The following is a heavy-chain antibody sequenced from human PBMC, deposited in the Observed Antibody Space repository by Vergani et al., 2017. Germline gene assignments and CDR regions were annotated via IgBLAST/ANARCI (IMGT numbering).Heavy chain of an antibody. CDR1: GCSITSSSYY. Sequence: QLHLQESGPGLVKPSETLSLTCTVSGCSITSSSYYWGWIRQPPGKGLEWIGNIYHSGGAYYNPSLKGRVTISVDTSKNQFSLEVTSVTAADTAIYFCARTESFILRYFHWALWVQGTLVTVSS. CDR3: ARTESFILRYFHWAL. CDR2: IYHSGGA. J-gene: IGHJ4*02. D-gene: IGHD3-9*01. V-gene: IGHV4-39*01.